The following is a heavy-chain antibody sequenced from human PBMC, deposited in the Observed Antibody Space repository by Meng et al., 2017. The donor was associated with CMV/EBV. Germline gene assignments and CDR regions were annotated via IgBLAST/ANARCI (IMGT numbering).Heavy chain of an antibody. D-gene: IGHD3-22*01. CDR3: ARGKFYYDSSGYYAFYH. CDR2: ISSCGSTI. Sequence: GESLKISCAASGFTFSDYYMSWIRQAPGKGLEWVSYISSCGSTIYYADSVKGRFTISRDNAKNSLYLRMNSLRAEDTAVYYCARGKFYYDSSGYYAFYHWGQGTRVTVSS. J-gene: IGHJ5*02. V-gene: IGHV3-11*01. CDR1: GFTFSDYY.